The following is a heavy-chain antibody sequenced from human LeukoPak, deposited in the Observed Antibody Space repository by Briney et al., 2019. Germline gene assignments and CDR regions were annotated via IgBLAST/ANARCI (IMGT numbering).Heavy chain of an antibody. CDR2: ISSSSSYI. CDR1: GFTFSSYS. D-gene: IGHD6-13*01. CDR3: ARDGALYSSSWYFDY. J-gene: IGHJ4*02. V-gene: IGHV3-21*01. Sequence: GGSLRLSRAASGFTFSSYSMNWVRQAPGKGLEWVSSISSSSSYIYYADSVKGRFTISRDNAKNSLYLQMNSLRAEDTAVYYCARDGALYSSSWYFDYWGQGTLVTVSS.